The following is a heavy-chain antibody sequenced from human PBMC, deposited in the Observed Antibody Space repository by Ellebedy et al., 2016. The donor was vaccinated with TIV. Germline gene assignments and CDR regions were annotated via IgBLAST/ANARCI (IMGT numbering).Heavy chain of an antibody. V-gene: IGHV3-30-3*01. Sequence: GGSLRLSCAASGFTFSSYAMHWVRQSPGKGLEWVAVISYDGSNKYYADSVKGRFTISRDNAKNSLYLQMNSLRAEDTAVYYCASWDYSGSYSLLDAFDIWGQGTMVTVSS. D-gene: IGHD1-26*01. CDR3: ASWDYSGSYSLLDAFDI. CDR1: GFTFSSYA. J-gene: IGHJ3*02. CDR2: ISYDGSNK.